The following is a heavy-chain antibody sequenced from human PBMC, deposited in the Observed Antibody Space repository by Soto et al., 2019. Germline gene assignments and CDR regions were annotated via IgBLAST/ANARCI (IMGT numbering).Heavy chain of an antibody. D-gene: IGHD2-15*01. CDR1: GYTLTKLS. CDR3: AIGPTRAGSGLIDN. J-gene: IGHJ4*02. V-gene: IGHV1-24*01. Sequence: ASVKVSCKLSGYTLTKLSMHWVRQAPGKGLEWMGSFDPEKGETIYTQKFQGRVTMTEDTSTDTAYMELSSLRSEDTAVYYCAIGPTRAGSGLIDNWGQGTLVTVSS. CDR2: FDPEKGET.